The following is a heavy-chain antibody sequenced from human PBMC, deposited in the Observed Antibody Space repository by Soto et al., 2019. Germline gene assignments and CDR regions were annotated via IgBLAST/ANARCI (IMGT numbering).Heavy chain of an antibody. D-gene: IGHD6-13*01. CDR3: ARGNGQRRVGGGSSWYWFVP. J-gene: IGHJ5*02. CDR1: GGSFSGYY. CDR2: INHSGST. Sequence: SETLSLTCAVYGGSFSGYYWSWIRQPPGKGLEWIGEINHSGSTNYNPSLKSRVTISVDTSKNQFSLKLSSVTAADTAVYYCARGNGQRRVGGGSSWYWFVPWGQGTLVTVSS. V-gene: IGHV4-34*01.